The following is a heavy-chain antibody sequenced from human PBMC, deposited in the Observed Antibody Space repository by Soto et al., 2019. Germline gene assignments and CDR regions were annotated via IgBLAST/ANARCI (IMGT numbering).Heavy chain of an antibody. CDR2: IWNDGSRK. D-gene: IGHD3-16*01. V-gene: IGHV3-33*01. CDR1: GFTFNNFA. Sequence: QVQLVESGGGVVQHGRSLRLSCAASGFTFNNFAMHWVRQAPGKGLEWVGVIWNDGSRKNYGDSVKGRFTISRDNSKNTLYLQINSLRAEDTALYYCARALLPYDYIWGSYLDYWGQGSLVTVSS. CDR3: ARALLPYDYIWGSYLDY. J-gene: IGHJ4*02.